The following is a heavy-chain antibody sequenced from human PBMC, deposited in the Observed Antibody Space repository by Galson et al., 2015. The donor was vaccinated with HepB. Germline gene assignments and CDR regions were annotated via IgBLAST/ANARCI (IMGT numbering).Heavy chain of an antibody. V-gene: IGHV3-30-3*01. D-gene: IGHD5-24*01. CDR3: ARWGDGYKQHSFDY. Sequence: SLRLSCAASGFTFSSYAMHWVRQAPGKGLEWVAVISYDGSNKYYADSVKGRFTISRDNSKNTLYLQMNSLRAEDTAVYYCARWGDGYKQHSFDYWGQGTLVTVSS. CDR1: GFTFSSYA. J-gene: IGHJ4*02. CDR2: ISYDGSNK.